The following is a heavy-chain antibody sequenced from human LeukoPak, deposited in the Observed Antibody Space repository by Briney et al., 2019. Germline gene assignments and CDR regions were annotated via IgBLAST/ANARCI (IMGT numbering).Heavy chain of an antibody. CDR1: GFTFSSHW. CDR2: IKQDGSEV. J-gene: IGHJ4*02. CDR3: ARDFI. Sequence: GGSLRLSCVGSGFTFSSHWMSWVRQAPGKGLEWVANIKQDGSEVDYVDSVKGRFTISRDNAKNSLSLQMNSLIAEDTAVYYCARDFIWGQGTLVTVSS. D-gene: IGHD3-10*01. V-gene: IGHV3-7*05.